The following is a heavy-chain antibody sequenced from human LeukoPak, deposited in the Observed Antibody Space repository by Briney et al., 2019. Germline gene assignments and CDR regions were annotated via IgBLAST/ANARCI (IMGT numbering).Heavy chain of an antibody. CDR2: TSGSGSGT. CDR3: AKDYSGSYYLIDL. CDR1: GFTFSNYD. D-gene: IGHD1-26*01. J-gene: IGHJ5*02. Sequence: GGSLRLFCAASGFTFSNYDMRWLREAPGKGLEWVSATSGSGSGTYYADSVKGRFTISRDTSKNTLYLQMNSLRAEDTAIYYCAKDYSGSYYLIDLWGQGTLVTVSS. V-gene: IGHV3-23*01.